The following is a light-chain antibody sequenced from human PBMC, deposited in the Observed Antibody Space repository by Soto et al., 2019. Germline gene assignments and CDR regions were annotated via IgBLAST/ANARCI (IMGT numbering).Light chain of an antibody. J-gene: IGLJ2*01. CDR2: STN. Sequence: QSVLTQPPSASGTPGQRVTISCSGSSSNIGSNTVNWYQQLPGTSPKLFIYSTNQRPSGVPDRFSGSKSGTSASLAISGRQSEDEGDYDCAAWDASLNGVVFGGGPQLTVL. V-gene: IGLV1-44*01. CDR3: AAWDASLNGVV. CDR1: SSNIGSNT.